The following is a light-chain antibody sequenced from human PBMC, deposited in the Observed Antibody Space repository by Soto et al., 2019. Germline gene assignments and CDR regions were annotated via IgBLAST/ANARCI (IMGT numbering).Light chain of an antibody. CDR3: QHYNSYSEA. CDR2: DAS. Sequence: IQITQSPPTLPASAGARVTITCRASQDISRWLAWYQQKQGKAPVLLIYDASTLQGGVPSRFSGSGSGTELTITISSLQTDDFETYYCQHYNSYSEAFGQGTKVDI. V-gene: IGKV1-5*01. J-gene: IGKJ1*01. CDR1: QDISRW.